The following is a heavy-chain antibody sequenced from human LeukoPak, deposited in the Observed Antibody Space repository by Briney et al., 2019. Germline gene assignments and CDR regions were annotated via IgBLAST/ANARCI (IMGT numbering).Heavy chain of an antibody. CDR1: GFTFSSYG. D-gene: IGHD6-13*01. V-gene: IGHV3-30*18. Sequence: GGSLRLSCAASGFTFSSYGMHWVRQAPGKGLEWVAVISYDGSNRYYADSVKGRFTISRDNSKNTLYLQMNSLRAEDTAVYYCAKGRMSPYSSSWYYFDYWGQGTLVTVSS. CDR2: ISYDGSNR. J-gene: IGHJ4*02. CDR3: AKGRMSPYSSSWYYFDY.